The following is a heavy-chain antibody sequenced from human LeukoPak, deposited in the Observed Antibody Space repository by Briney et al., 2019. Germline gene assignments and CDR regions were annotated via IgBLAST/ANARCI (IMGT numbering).Heavy chain of an antibody. V-gene: IGHV4-34*01. CDR3: ASTRSTYYYTSGSYLGWFDP. CDR2: INHSGST. Sequence: SETLSLTCAVYGGSFSGYYWSWIRQPPGKGLEWIGEINHSGSTYYNPSLKSRVTISVDTSKNQFSLKLSSVTAADTAVYFCASTRSTYYYTSGSYLGWFDPWGQGTLVTVSS. CDR1: GGSFSGYY. D-gene: IGHD3-10*01. J-gene: IGHJ5*02.